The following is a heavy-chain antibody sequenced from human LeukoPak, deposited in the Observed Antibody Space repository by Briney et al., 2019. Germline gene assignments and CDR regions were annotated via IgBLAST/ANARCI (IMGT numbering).Heavy chain of an antibody. CDR3: ARDNSPPHGYSSGWFDAFDI. V-gene: IGHV4-30-4*01. CDR2: IYYSGST. Sequence: PSETLSLTCTVPGGSISSGDYYWSWIRQPPEKGLQWIGYIYYSGSTYYNPSLKSRITISLDTSKNQFSLKLSSVTAADTAVYYCARDNSPPHGYSSGWFDAFDIWGQGTMVTVSS. J-gene: IGHJ3*02. CDR1: GGSISSGDYY. D-gene: IGHD6-19*01.